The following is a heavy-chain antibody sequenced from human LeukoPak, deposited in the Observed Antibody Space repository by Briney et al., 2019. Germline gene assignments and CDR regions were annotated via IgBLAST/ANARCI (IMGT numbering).Heavy chain of an antibody. CDR2: ISGSGGST. CDR3: ARDYSSGGFDY. Sequence: PGGSLRLSCAASGFTFSSYVMSWVRQAPGKGLEWVSTISGSGGSTYYADSVKGRFTISRDNSKNTLYLQMNSLRAEDTAVYYCARDYSSGGFDYWGQGTLVTVSS. CDR1: GFTFSSYV. D-gene: IGHD6-19*01. J-gene: IGHJ4*02. V-gene: IGHV3-23*01.